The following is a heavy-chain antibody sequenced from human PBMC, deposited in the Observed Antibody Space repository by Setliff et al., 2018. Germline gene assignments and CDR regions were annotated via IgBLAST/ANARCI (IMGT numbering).Heavy chain of an antibody. Sequence: PSETLSLTCTVSGGSISSYYWSWIRQPAGKGLEWIGHIYTTGSTSYNPSLKSRVTLSVDTSKNQFSLKLTSVTAADTAIYYCARTPHYYDTAGYDFWGQGTLVTVSS. CDR2: IYTTGST. V-gene: IGHV4-4*07. CDR1: GGSISSYY. J-gene: IGHJ4*02. CDR3: ARTPHYYDTAGYDF. D-gene: IGHD3-22*01.